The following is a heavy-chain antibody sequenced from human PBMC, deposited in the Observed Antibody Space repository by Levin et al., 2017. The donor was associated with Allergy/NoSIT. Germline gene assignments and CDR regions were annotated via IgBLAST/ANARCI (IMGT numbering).Heavy chain of an antibody. CDR3: ARVGIAARTIDY. Sequence: ASVKVSCKASGYTFTSYDINWVRQATGQGLEWMGWMNPNSGNTGYAQKFQGRVTMTRNTSISTAYMELSSLRSEDTAVYYCARVGIAARTIDYWGQGTLVTVSS. V-gene: IGHV1-8*01. CDR1: GYTFTSYD. D-gene: IGHD6-6*01. CDR2: MNPNSGNT. J-gene: IGHJ4*02.